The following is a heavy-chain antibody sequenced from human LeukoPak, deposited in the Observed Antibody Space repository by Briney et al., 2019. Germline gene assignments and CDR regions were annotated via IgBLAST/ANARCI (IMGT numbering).Heavy chain of an antibody. V-gene: IGHV3-23*01. Sequence: PGGSLRLSCAASGFTFTNYAMSWVRQAPGKGLEWLSGISNTGDSTYYADSVKARFTISRDNSKNTLYLQMNSLRAEGTAIYYCARVWRGNYYDYWGQGTLVTVSS. CDR2: ISNTGDST. CDR1: GFTFTNYA. CDR3: ARVWRGNYYDY. D-gene: IGHD1-1*01. J-gene: IGHJ4*02.